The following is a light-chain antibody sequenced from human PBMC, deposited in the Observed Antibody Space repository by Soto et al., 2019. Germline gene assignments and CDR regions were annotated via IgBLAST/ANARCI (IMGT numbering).Light chain of an antibody. Sequence: QPVLTQPPSVSGAPGQRVTISCTGGSSNIGAGYDVHWYQQLPGTAPKLLVSGNTNRPSGVPDRFSGSKSGTSASLAITGLQAEDEADYYCQSFDSSLSGWVFGGGTKLTVL. CDR2: GNT. V-gene: IGLV1-40*01. J-gene: IGLJ3*02. CDR1: SSNIGAGYD. CDR3: QSFDSSLSGWV.